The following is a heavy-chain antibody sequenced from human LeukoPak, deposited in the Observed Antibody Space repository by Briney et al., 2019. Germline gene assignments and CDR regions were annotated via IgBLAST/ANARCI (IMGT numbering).Heavy chain of an antibody. CDR3: ARDMHGGIFDY. D-gene: IGHD3-16*01. V-gene: IGHV3-30*04. CDR2: ISYDGSNK. CDR1: GFTFSSYA. J-gene: IGHJ4*02. Sequence: GGSLRLSCAASGFTFSSYAMHWVRQAPGMGLEWVAVISYDGSNKYYADSVKGRFTISRDNSKNTLHLQMNSLRAEDMAVYYCARDMHGGIFDYWGQGTLVTVSS.